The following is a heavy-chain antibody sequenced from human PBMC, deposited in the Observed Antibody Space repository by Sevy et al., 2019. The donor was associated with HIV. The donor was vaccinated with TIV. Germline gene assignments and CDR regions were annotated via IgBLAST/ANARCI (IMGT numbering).Heavy chain of an antibody. V-gene: IGHV1-24*01. J-gene: IGHJ4*02. CDR2: FDPEDGET. D-gene: IGHD3-22*01. Sequence: ASVKVSCKVSGYTLTKLSMHWVRQAPGKGLEWMGSFDPEDGETLYAQSLQGRITMTEDTSTDTAYMELNSLRSEDTAVYYCATTKDYYESSGCPLDYWGQGTLVTVSS. CDR3: ATTKDYYESSGCPLDY. CDR1: GYTLTKLS.